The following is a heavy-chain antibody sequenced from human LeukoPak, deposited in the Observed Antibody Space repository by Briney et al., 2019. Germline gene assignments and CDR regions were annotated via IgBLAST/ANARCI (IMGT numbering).Heavy chain of an antibody. J-gene: IGHJ6*02. D-gene: IGHD6-13*01. CDR3: ARDLTEYSSSWTIYYYYYAMDV. Sequence: VASVKVSCKASGYTFTIYGIRWVRQAPGQGLEWMGWISAYNGNTNYAQKRQGRVTMTTDTSTSTAYMQLRSLRSDDTAGYYCARDLTEYSSSWTIYYYYYAMDVWGQGTTVTVSS. CDR1: GYTFTIYG. V-gene: IGHV1-18*01. CDR2: ISAYNGNT.